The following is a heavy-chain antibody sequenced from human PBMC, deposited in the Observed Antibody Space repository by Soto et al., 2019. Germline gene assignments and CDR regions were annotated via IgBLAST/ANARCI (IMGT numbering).Heavy chain of an antibody. CDR3: AREGVVAYYYYGMDV. Sequence: QVQLQQWGAGLLKPSETLSLTCAVYGGSFSGYYWSWIRQPPGKGLEWIGEINHSGSTNYNPSRKSRVTISVDTSKNQFSLKLSSVTAADTAVYYCAREGVVAYYYYGMDVWGQGTTVTVSS. D-gene: IGHD2-15*01. V-gene: IGHV4-34*01. J-gene: IGHJ6*02. CDR2: INHSGST. CDR1: GGSFSGYY.